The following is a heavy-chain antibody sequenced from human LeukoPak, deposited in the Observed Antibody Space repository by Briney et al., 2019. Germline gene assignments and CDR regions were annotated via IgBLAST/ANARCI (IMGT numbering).Heavy chain of an antibody. J-gene: IGHJ6*03. Sequence: SETLSLTCTVSGGSISTIIYSWGWIRQPPGKGLEWIVNFYSGGSTYYNPSLKSRVTMSADTSKNQFSLKLSSVTAADTAVYYCAKSRQLAKNYYFYYYMDVWGQGTLVTVSS. V-gene: IGHV4-39*01. D-gene: IGHD6-13*01. CDR1: GGSISTIIYS. CDR3: AKSRQLAKNYYFYYYMDV. CDR2: FYSGGST.